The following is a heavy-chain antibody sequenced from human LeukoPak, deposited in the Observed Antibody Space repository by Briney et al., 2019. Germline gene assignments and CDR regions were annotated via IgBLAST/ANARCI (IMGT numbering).Heavy chain of an antibody. CDR3: ARGLRYFDWLLAFDY. J-gene: IGHJ4*02. D-gene: IGHD3-9*01. CDR2: IIPILGIA. CDR1: GGTFSSYA. V-gene: IGHV1-69*04. Sequence: SVKVSCKASGGTFSSYAISWVRQAPGQGLEWTGRIIPILGIANYAQKFQGRVTITADKSTSTAYMELSSLRSEDTAVYYCARGLRYFDWLLAFDYWGQGTLVTVSS.